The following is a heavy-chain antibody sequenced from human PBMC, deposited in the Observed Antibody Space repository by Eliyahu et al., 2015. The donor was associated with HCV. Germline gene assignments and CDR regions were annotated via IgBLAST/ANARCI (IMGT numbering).Heavy chain of an antibody. D-gene: IGHD6-13*01. V-gene: IGHV5-51*03. CDR2: IXPGDSDT. CDR1: GXDFSSHW. J-gene: IGHJ4*02. Sequence: XVQLVQSGAELKKPGESLKISCQXSGXDFSSHWIAWARQXPGEGLEWMGAIXPGDSDTKNNPSFDGQVIISADTSTNTAYLQWESLKASDTALYFCARGGQQLNSYFEYWGQGTLITVS. CDR3: ARGGQQLNSYFEY.